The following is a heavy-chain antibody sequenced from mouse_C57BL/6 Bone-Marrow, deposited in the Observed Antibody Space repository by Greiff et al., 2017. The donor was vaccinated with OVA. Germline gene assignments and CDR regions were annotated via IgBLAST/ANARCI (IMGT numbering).Heavy chain of an antibody. J-gene: IGHJ4*01. D-gene: IGHD1-1*01. CDR3: TRHYYGSSYYYAMDY. CDR1: GFNIKDDY. CDR2: IDPENGDT. V-gene: IGHV14-4*01. Sequence: DVKLQESGAELVRPGASVKLSCTASGFNIKDDYMHWVKQRPEQGLEWIGWIDPENGDTEYASKFQGKATITADTSSNTAYLQLSSLTSEDTAVYYCTRHYYGSSYYYAMDYWGQGTSVTVSS.